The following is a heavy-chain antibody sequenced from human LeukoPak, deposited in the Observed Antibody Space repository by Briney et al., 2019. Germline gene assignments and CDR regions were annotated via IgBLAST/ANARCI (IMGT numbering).Heavy chain of an antibody. CDR3: ARDREPYCTGGTCYSTGDY. J-gene: IGHJ4*02. CDR1: GFTFSSCS. D-gene: IGHD2-15*01. V-gene: IGHV3-21*06. CDR2: ISSSGSYI. Sequence: GGSLRLSCAVSGFTFSSCSMNWVRQAPGEGLEWVSSISSSGSYIYYADSVKGRFTISRDNAKNSLYLQMNSLRAEDTAVYYCARDREPYCTGGTCYSTGDYWGQGTLVTVSS.